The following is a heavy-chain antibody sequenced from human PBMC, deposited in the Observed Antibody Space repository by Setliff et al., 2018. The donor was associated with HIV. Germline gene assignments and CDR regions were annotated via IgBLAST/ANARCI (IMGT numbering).Heavy chain of an antibody. Sequence: PSETLSLTCTVSGDSVSGYYWTWIRQPPGKGLEWIGDIYYTGSTNFNASLKSRVTISLDTPKNQFSLKLSSVTAADRAVYYCASRYSSLGHFQHWGQGTLVTVSS. V-gene: IGHV4-59*02. CDR3: ASRYSSLGHFQH. CDR1: GDSVSGYY. CDR2: IYYTGST. D-gene: IGHD3-22*01. J-gene: IGHJ1*01.